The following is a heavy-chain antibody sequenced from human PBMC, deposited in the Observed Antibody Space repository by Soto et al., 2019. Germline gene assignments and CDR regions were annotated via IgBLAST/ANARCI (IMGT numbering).Heavy chain of an antibody. CDR3: ARHGTYSDYEFDS. Sequence: KTSEPLSLTCTVSGGSISSYYWSWIRQPPGKGLECIGYISYIGSTNYNPSLKSRVTISLDTSKNQFSLKLSSVTAADTAVYYCARHGTYSDYEFDSWGQGTLVTVSS. V-gene: IGHV4-59*08. CDR2: ISYIGST. D-gene: IGHD5-12*01. CDR1: GGSISSYY. J-gene: IGHJ4*02.